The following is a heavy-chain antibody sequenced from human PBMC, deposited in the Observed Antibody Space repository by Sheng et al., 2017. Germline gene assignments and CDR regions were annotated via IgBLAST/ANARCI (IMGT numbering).Heavy chain of an antibody. CDR1: GFTFSTYD. J-gene: IGHJ4*02. Sequence: QVQLVESGGGVVQPGRSLRLSCAASGFTFSTYDMHWVRQAPGKGLEWVAVMSYDGSKKNYADSVKGRFTISRDNSRNTLYLQMNSLRPEDTAVYNCAREQNTGHYRTSDYWGQGTLVTVSS. CDR3: AREQNTGHYRTSDY. D-gene: IGHD7-27*01. V-gene: IGHV3-30*04. CDR2: MSYDGSKK.